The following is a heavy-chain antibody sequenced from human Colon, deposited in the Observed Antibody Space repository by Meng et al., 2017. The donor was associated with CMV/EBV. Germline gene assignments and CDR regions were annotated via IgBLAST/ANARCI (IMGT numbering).Heavy chain of an antibody. V-gene: IGHV1-18*01. CDR3: VRESQSGSYIYLQH. CDR2: ISAYTGDT. J-gene: IGHJ1*01. CDR1: GYTFTNYG. D-gene: IGHD1-26*01. Sequence: QVLLGQSVAGVKKPGASVKVSCKASGYTFTNYGISWVRQAPGQGLEWMGWISAYTGDTYYAQKFQGRVTMTTDTSTSTAYMELRSLRSDDTAVYYCVRESQSGSYIYLQHWGQGTLVTVSS.